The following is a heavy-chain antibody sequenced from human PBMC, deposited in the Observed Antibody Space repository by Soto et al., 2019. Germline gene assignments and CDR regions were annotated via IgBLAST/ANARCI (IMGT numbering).Heavy chain of an antibody. Sequence: ASVKVSCKASGYTFTSYAMHWLRQAPGQRLEWMGWINAGNGNTKYSQKFQGRVTITRDTSASTAYMELSSLRSEDTAVYYCAREGYCSSTSCPENWFDPWGQGTLVTVSS. CDR1: GYTFTSYA. CDR2: INAGNGNT. V-gene: IGHV1-3*01. J-gene: IGHJ5*02. CDR3: AREGYCSSTSCPENWFDP. D-gene: IGHD2-2*01.